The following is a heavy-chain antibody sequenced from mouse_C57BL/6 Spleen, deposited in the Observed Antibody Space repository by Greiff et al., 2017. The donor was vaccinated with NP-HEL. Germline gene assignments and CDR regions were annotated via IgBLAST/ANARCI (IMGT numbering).Heavy chain of an antibody. CDR3: ARDYYGSSGYFDV. D-gene: IGHD1-1*01. CDR1: GFTFSSYG. Sequence: EVKLVESGGDLVKPGGSLKLSCAASGFTFSSYGMSWVRQTPDKRLEWVATISSGGSYTYYPDSVKGRFTISRDNATTTLYLQMSSLKSEDTAMYYCARDYYGSSGYFDVWGTGTTVTVSS. V-gene: IGHV5-6*01. J-gene: IGHJ1*03. CDR2: ISSGGSYT.